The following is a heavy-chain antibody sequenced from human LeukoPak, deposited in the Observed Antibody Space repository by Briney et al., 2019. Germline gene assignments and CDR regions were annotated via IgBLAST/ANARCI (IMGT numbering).Heavy chain of an antibody. CDR2: ISGSGGST. V-gene: IGHV3-23*01. Sequence: GSLRLSCAASGFTFSSYAMSWVRQAPGKGLEWVSAISGSGGSTYYADSVKGRFTISRDNSKNTLYLQMNSLRAEDTAVYYCAKGSGYYYFSNWFDPWGQGTLVTVSS. J-gene: IGHJ5*02. CDR1: GFTFSSYA. D-gene: IGHD3-22*01. CDR3: AKGSGYYYFSNWFDP.